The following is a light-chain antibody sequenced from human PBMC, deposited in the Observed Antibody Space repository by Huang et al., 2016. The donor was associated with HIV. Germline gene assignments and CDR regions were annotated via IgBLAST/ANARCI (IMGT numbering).Light chain of an antibody. CDR2: ATS. J-gene: IGKJ4*01. V-gene: IGKV3-15*01. Sequence: EIVMTQSPDTLSVSPGGRATLSCRASQSVRDKLAWYQQKPGQAPRLLLHATSTRAAGVPAIFSGSGSGPEFTLTISSLQSEDCGVYYCQQYESWPPLTFGGGTKVEIK. CDR1: QSVRDK. CDR3: QQYESWPPLT.